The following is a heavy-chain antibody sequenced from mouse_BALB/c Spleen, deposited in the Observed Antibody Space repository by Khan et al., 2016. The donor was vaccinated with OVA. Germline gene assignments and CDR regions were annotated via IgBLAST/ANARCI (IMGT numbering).Heavy chain of an antibody. CDR3: ARTARIKY. J-gene: IGHJ2*01. V-gene: IGHV3-2*02. D-gene: IGHD1-2*01. CDR1: GYSITSGYG. CDR2: ISYSGNT. Sequence: EVQLVESGPGLVKPSQSLSLTCTVTGYSITSGYGWNWIRQFPGNKLEWMGYISYSGNTNYNPSLKSRISFTRDTSKNQFFLQLNSVTTEDTATYYCARTARIKYWGQGTTLTVSS.